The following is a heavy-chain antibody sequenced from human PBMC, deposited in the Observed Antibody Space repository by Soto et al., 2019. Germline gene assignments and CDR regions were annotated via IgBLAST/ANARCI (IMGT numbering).Heavy chain of an antibody. Sequence: GGSLRLSCAASGFTFSSYGMHWVRQAPGKGLEWVAVIWYDGSNKYYADSVKGRFTISRDNSKNTLYLQMNSLRAEDTAVYYCARDPNYDFWSGYPPFDYWGQGTLVTVSS. CDR3: ARDPNYDFWSGYPPFDY. CDR2: IWYDGSNK. V-gene: IGHV3-33*01. D-gene: IGHD3-3*01. CDR1: GFTFSSYG. J-gene: IGHJ4*02.